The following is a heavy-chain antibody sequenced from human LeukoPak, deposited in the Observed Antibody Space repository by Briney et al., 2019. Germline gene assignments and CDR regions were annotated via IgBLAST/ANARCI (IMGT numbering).Heavy chain of an antibody. CDR3: VRDIGAGAWGDFDY. CDR2: INPNSGGT. CDR1: GYTFTGYY. Sequence: ASVKVSCKASGYTFTGYYMHWVRQAPGQGLEWMGRINPNSGGTNYAQKFQGRVTMTRDTSISTAYMELSRLRSDDTAVYYCVRDIGAGAWGDFDYWGQGTLVTVSS. D-gene: IGHD1-26*01. V-gene: IGHV1-2*06. J-gene: IGHJ4*02.